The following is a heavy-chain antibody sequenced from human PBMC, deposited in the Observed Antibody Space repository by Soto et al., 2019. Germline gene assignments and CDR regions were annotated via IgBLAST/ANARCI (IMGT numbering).Heavy chain of an antibody. D-gene: IGHD6-19*01. CDR1: GGSISSYY. Sequence: PSETLSLTCTVSGGSISSYYWSWIRQPPGKGLEWIGYIYYSGSTNYNPSLKSRVTISVDTSKNQFSLKLCSVTAADTAVYYCARDRGSSGWGSSSYYYYYYGMDVWGQGTTVTVSS. CDR3: ARDRGSSGWGSSSYYYYYYGMDV. V-gene: IGHV4-59*01. J-gene: IGHJ6*02. CDR2: IYYSGST.